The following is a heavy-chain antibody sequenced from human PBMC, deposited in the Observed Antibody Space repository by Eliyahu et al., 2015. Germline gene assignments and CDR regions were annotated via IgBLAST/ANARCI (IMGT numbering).Heavy chain of an antibody. CDR3: AHRFLEWSPYDY. CDR1: GFSPSTSGVG. J-gene: IGHJ4*02. V-gene: IGHV2-5*02. Sequence: QITLKESGXTLVKPTQTLTLTCTFXGFSPSTSGVGVGWIRQPPGKALEWLALIYWDDDKRYRPSLKSRLTITKDTSKNQVVLTMTNMDPVDTATYYCAHRFLEWSPYDYWGQGTLVTVSS. CDR2: IYWDDDK. D-gene: IGHD3-3*01.